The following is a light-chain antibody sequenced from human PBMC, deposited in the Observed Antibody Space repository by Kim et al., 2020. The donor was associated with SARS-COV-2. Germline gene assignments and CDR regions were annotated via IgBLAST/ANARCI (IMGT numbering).Light chain of an antibody. J-gene: IGKJ5*01. CDR1: QDIRNY. CDR3: QQYNTHPIT. V-gene: IGKV1-13*02. Sequence: ASVGDRVTITCRASQDIRNYLDWYQQKPGRAPKLLIYDASSLESGVPSRFSGSGSGTEFTLTISSLQPEDFATYYCQQYNTHPITFGQGTRLEIK. CDR2: DAS.